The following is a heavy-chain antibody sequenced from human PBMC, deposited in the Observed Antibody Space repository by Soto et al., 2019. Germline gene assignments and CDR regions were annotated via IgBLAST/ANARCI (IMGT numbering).Heavy chain of an antibody. Sequence: EVQLVESGGGLVQPGGSLRLSCAASGFTFTDYLMHWVRQAPGKGLVWVSRAKSDGITTSYADSVEGRITISRDNAKNTVYLQMNSLRAEDTAVYYCARGIKNYYGVDVWGQGTTVTVSS. CDR1: GFTFTDYL. J-gene: IGHJ6*02. V-gene: IGHV3-74*01. CDR3: ARGIKNYYGVDV. D-gene: IGHD2-21*01. CDR2: AKSDGITT.